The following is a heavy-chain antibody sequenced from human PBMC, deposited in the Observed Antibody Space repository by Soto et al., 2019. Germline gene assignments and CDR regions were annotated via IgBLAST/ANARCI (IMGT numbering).Heavy chain of an antibody. Sequence: QVQLVQSGAEVKKPGASVKLSCRTSGYTFTHYYIHWVRQAPGQGLEWLAIINPDSGSTNYAQDFQGRVTLTMDTSTTTVYMELSGLRAEDTAIFYCARDLAAGDYWGQGTLVTVSS. J-gene: IGHJ4*02. CDR2: INPDSGST. CDR3: ARDLAAGDY. CDR1: GYTFTHYY. V-gene: IGHV1-46*01. D-gene: IGHD6-13*01.